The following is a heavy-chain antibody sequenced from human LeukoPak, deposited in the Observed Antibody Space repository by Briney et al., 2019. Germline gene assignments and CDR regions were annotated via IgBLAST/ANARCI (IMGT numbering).Heavy chain of an antibody. J-gene: IGHJ6*02. CDR3: ARDRAALARMGGMDV. V-gene: IGHV3-21*01. D-gene: IGHD5-12*01. CDR1: GFTFSSYA. CDR2: ISRSSSHI. Sequence: SGGSLRLSCAASGFTFSSYAMSWVRQAPGKGLEWVSYISRSSSHIYYADSMKGRLTIFRDNAKSSLYLQMNSLRDEDTAIYYCARDRAALARMGGMDVWGQGTTVTVFS.